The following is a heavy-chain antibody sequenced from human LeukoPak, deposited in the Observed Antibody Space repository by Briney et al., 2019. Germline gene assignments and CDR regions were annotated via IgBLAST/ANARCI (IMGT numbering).Heavy chain of an antibody. V-gene: IGHV3-53*01. D-gene: IGHD4-17*01. J-gene: IGHJ4*02. Sequence: PGGSLRLSCAASGCTVSSNYMSWVRQAPGKGLEWVSVIYSGGSTYYEDSVKGRFTISRDNSKNTLYLQMNSLRAEDTAVYYCAEDSSWNPYGDTKPNFDHWGQGTLVTVSS. CDR3: AEDSSWNPYGDTKPNFDH. CDR2: IYSGGST. CDR1: GCTVSSNY.